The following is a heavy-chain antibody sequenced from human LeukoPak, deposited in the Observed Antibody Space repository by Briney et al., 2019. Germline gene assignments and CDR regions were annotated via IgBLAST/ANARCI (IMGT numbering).Heavy chain of an antibody. CDR3: ARGTGTGWRFDF. V-gene: IGHV3-23*01. CDR1: GFTFSSYG. J-gene: IGHJ4*02. Sequence: GGSLRLSCAASGFTFSSYGMSWVRQAPGKGLEWVSAISGSGGSTYYADSVKGRFTISRDNSKNTLYLQMNSLRAEGTAVYYCARGTGTGWRFDFWGQGTLVTVSS. D-gene: IGHD3/OR15-3a*01. CDR2: ISGSGGST.